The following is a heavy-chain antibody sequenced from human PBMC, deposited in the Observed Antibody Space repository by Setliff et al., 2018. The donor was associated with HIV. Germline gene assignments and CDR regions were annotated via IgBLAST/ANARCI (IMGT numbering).Heavy chain of an antibody. V-gene: IGHV1-2*06. CDR1: GYTFTGYF. D-gene: IGHD2-8*01. CDR2: INPNSGGT. CDR3: ATKLHCTNGVCLDAFDI. J-gene: IGHJ3*02. Sequence: ASVKVSCKASGYTFTGYFLHWVRQAPGQGLEWMGRINPNSGGTNYAQKFQGRVTMTRDTSIGTAYMELSRLRSDDTAVYYCATKLHCTNGVCLDAFDIWGQGTMVTVSS.